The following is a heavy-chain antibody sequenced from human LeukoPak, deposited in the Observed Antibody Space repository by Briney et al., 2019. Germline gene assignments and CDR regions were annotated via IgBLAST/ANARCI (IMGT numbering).Heavy chain of an antibody. CDR3: ARAQEQCLVVG. CDR2: ISGSGGST. J-gene: IGHJ4*02. Sequence: GGSLTLSCAASGVTFSSYAMSWVRQAPGKGLERVSAISGSGGSTYYADSVKGRFTISRDNSKNTLYLQMNSLRAEDTAVYYCARAQEQCLVVGWGQGTLVSVSS. D-gene: IGHD6-19*01. V-gene: IGHV3-23*01. CDR1: GVTFSSYA.